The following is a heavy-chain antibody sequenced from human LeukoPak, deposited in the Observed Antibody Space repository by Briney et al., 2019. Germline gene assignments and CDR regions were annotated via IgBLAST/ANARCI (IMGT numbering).Heavy chain of an antibody. D-gene: IGHD3-16*02. J-gene: IGHJ4*02. CDR3: ARGEYDYVWGSYRYTGIDY. CDR1: GGTFSSYA. V-gene: IGHV1-69*06. CDR2: ILPIFGTA. Sequence: SVKVSCKASGGTFSSYAISWVRQAPGQGLEWMGGILPIFGTANYAQKFQGRVTITADRSTSTAYMELSSLRSEDTAVYYCARGEYDYVWGSYRYTGIDYWGQGTLVTVSS.